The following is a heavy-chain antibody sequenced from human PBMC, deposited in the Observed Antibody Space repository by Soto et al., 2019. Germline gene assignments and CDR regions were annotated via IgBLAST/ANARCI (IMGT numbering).Heavy chain of an antibody. CDR2: ISGSGGST. J-gene: IGHJ4*02. Sequence: VQLLESGGGLVQPGGSLRLSCAASGFTFSSYAISWVRQAPGKGLEWVSSISGSGGSTYYTDSVKGRFTISRDNSKNTLYLQMNSLRAEDTAVYYCARRYCSTTTCPSNYRYFDYWGQGTLVTVSS. V-gene: IGHV3-23*01. CDR1: GFTFSSYA. D-gene: IGHD2-2*01. CDR3: ARRYCSTTTCPSNYRYFDY.